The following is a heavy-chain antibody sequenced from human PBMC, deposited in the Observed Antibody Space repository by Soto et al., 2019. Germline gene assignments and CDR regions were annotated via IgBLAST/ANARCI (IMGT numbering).Heavy chain of an antibody. Sequence: QLQLQESCSGLVKPSQTLSLTCAVSGGSISSGGYSWSWIRQPPGKGLEWIGYSYHSGSTYYNPSLKSRVTISVDRSKNQFSLKLSSVTAADTAVYYCAAGGGLPRYYWGQGTLVTVSS. CDR2: SYHSGST. CDR3: AAGGGLPRYY. J-gene: IGHJ4*02. CDR1: GGSISSGGYS. V-gene: IGHV4-30-2*01. D-gene: IGHD5-12*01.